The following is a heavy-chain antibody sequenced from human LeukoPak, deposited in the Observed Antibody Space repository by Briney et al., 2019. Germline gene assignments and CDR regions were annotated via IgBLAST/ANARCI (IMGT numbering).Heavy chain of an antibody. CDR2: IYSGGST. Sequence: GGSLRLSCTASGFTVSSSYINWVRQAPGKGLEWVSVIYSGGSTYYADSVKGRFTISRDNSKNTLYLQMNSLRAEDTAVYYCARDLRDVWGKGTTVTVSS. J-gene: IGHJ6*04. V-gene: IGHV3-53*01. CDR3: ARDLRDV. CDR1: GFTVSSSY.